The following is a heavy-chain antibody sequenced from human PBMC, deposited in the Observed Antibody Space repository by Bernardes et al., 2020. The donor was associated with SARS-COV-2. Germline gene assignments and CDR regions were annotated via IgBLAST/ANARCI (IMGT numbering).Heavy chain of an antibody. CDR1: GDSNKYYY. D-gene: IGHD6-13*01. Sequence: SETLSLTCTVSGDSNKYYYWSWIRQPPGKGLEWIGYIYHSGNTNYNPSLKSRVTISIDMSKNQFSLKLSSVTAADTAVYYCARVRSWPFENSSSWYWYFDLWGRGTLVTVSS. CDR3: ARVRSWPFENSSSWYWYFDL. J-gene: IGHJ2*01. V-gene: IGHV4-59*12. CDR2: IYHSGNT.